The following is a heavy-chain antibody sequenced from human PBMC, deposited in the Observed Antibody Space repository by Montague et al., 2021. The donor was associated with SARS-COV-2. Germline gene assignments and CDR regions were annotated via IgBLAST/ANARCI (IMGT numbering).Heavy chain of an antibody. Sequence: SETLSLTCAVSGGSIRNYYWSWIRQPPGRGLEWIAYIYDSGNVDYNPSLKSRVTILVDTSKNQFSLKLSSVTAADTAVYYCGRHLKVSYYIAAAGAHDYWGQGTLVTVSS. V-gene: IGHV4-59*08. CDR3: GRHLKVSYYIAAAGAHDY. CDR2: IYDSGNV. CDR1: GGSIRNYY. J-gene: IGHJ4*02. D-gene: IGHD6-13*01.